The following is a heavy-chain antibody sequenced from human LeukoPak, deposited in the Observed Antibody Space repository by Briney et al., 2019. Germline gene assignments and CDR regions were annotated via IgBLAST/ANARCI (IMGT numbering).Heavy chain of an antibody. CDR1: GFTFSHSI. J-gene: IGHJ6*03. Sequence: ARLLRLSCAASGFTFSHSIMHWVRQAPGKGLEWVAVVEADGKNIYYAGSVKGRFTISRDNSQHTAYLQTNSLITDDTAVYYCAREKSRDGHNEGLYYYYMDVWGKGTTGTVSS. V-gene: IGHV3-30*04. CDR3: AREKSRDGHNEGLYYYYMDV. CDR2: VEADGKNI. D-gene: IGHD5-24*01.